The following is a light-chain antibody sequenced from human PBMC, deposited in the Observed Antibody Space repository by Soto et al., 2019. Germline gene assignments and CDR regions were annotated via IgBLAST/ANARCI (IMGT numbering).Light chain of an antibody. CDR2: EVS. CDR3: SSYVVGNNFV. V-gene: IGLV2-8*01. Sequence: QSVLTQPPSASGSPGQSVTISCTGTSSDVGGYNYVSWYQQHPGKAPKLMIYEVSKRPSGVPDRFSGSKSGNTASLTVSGLQAEDEADYYCSSYVVGNNFVFGTGTKVTVL. J-gene: IGLJ1*01. CDR1: SSDVGGYNY.